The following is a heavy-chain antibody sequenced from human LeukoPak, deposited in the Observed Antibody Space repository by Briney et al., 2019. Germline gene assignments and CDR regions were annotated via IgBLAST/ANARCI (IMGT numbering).Heavy chain of an antibody. CDR3: ARSFNGYT. CDR2: ISTDGSTT. Sequence: GGSLRLSCATSGFTFSSDWMHWVRHAPGKGLAWVSHISTDGSTTNYADSVKGRFSISRDNAKNTLYLQMNSLRADDTAVYYCARSFNGYTCGRGTLVTVSS. D-gene: IGHD5-18*01. CDR1: GFTFSSDW. V-gene: IGHV3-74*01. J-gene: IGHJ5*02.